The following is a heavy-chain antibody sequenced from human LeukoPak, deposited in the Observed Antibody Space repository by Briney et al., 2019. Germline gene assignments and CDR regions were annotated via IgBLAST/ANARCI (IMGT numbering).Heavy chain of an antibody. D-gene: IGHD5-18*01. CDR1: EFSVGSNY. Sequence: GGSLRLSCAASEFSVGSNYMTWVRQAPGKGLEWVSLIYSGGSTYYADSVKGRFTISRDNSKNTLYLQMNSLRAEDTAVYYCARDRPGFGYSYGYDYWGQGTLVTVSS. CDR3: ARDRPGFGYSYGYDY. CDR2: IYSGGST. J-gene: IGHJ4*02. V-gene: IGHV3-66*01.